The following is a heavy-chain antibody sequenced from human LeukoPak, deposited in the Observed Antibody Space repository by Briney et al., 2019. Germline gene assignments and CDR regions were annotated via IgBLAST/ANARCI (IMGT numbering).Heavy chain of an antibody. J-gene: IGHJ4*02. CDR3: ARTATYYNNYYFDY. CDR1: GYSISNGFY. CDR2: IYHSGST. Sequence: SETLSLTCTVSGYSISNGFYWAWIRQPPGKGLEWIGSIYHSGSTYYNPSLKSRVSISVDTSKNQFSLKLTSVTAADTAVYYCARTATYYNNYYFDYWGQGTLVTVSS. V-gene: IGHV4-38-2*02. D-gene: IGHD3-10*01.